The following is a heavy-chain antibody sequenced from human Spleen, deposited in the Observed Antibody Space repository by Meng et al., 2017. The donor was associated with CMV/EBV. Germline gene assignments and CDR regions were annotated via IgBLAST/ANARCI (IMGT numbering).Heavy chain of an antibody. CDR3: ASLSSTDAFDI. CDR2: ISYEGSYK. Sequence: GESLKISCAASGFTFNTYAMHWVRQAPGKGLEWVAVISYEGSYKYYADSVKGRFTISRDKSKNTLYLQMNSLRAEDTAVYYCASLSSTDAFDIWGQGTMVTVSS. CDR1: GFTFNTYA. D-gene: IGHD2-2*01. V-gene: IGHV3-30*07. J-gene: IGHJ3*02.